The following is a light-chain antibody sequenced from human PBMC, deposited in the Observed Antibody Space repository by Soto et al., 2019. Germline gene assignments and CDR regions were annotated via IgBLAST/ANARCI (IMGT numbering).Light chain of an antibody. CDR1: QSVSSRY. Sequence: IVLTQSPGTLSLSPGERATLSCRASQSVSSRYLGWYQQRPGQAPRLLIYGASSRATGIPDRFSGSGSGTDFTLTISRLEPEDFAVYYCQQYGSSPWTFGQGTKVDIK. V-gene: IGKV3-20*01. CDR2: GAS. CDR3: QQYGSSPWT. J-gene: IGKJ1*01.